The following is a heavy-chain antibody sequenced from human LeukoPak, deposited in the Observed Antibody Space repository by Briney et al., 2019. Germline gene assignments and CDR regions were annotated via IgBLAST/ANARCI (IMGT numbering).Heavy chain of an antibody. J-gene: IGHJ4*02. CDR2: IYYSGST. D-gene: IGHD5-18*01. CDR3: ARDRADTAMPDYFDY. V-gene: IGHV4-59*12. Sequence: SETLSLTCTVSGGSISSYYWSWIRQPPGKGLEWIGYIYYSGSTNYNPSLKSRVTISVDTSKNQFSLKLSSVTAADTAVYYCARDRADTAMPDYFDYWGQGTLVTVSS. CDR1: GGSISSYY.